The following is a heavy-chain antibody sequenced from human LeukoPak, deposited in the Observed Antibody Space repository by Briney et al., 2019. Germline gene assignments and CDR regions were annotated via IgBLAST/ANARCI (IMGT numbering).Heavy chain of an antibody. V-gene: IGHV1-3*03. CDR1: GYTFTSYA. Sequence: ASVKVPCKASGYTFTSYAVHWVRRAPGQSLEWMGYINDGDGNTKYSREFQGRVTITRDTSASIVYMELSSLRSEDMAFYYCARERGEFGGSYFLDYWGQGTLVTVSS. CDR2: INDGDGNT. D-gene: IGHD1-26*01. J-gene: IGHJ4*02. CDR3: ARERGEFGGSYFLDY.